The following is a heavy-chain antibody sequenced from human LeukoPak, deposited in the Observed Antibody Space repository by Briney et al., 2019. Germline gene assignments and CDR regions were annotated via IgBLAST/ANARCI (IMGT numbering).Heavy chain of an antibody. CDR3: ARDSSGWYYFDY. V-gene: IGHV3-9*01. D-gene: IGHD6-19*01. CDR2: VSWNSGSI. CDR1: GFTFDDYA. J-gene: IGHJ4*02. Sequence: GGSLRLSCAASGFTFDDYAMHWVRQAPGKGLEWVSGVSWNSGSIGYADSVKGRFTISRDNAKNSLYLQMNSLRAEDTAVYYCARDSSGWYYFDYWGQGTLVTVSS.